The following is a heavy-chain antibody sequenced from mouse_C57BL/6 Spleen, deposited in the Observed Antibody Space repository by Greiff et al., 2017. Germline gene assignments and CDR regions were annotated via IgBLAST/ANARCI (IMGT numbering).Heavy chain of an antibody. V-gene: IGHV1-39*01. CDR1: GYSFTDYN. Sequence: EVQLQQSGPELVKPGASVKISCKASGYSFTDYNMNWVKQSNGKSLEWIGVINPNYGTTSYNQKFKSNATLTVDQSSSTAYMQRIILTSEDSAVYYCARGPNFDVYYLDYWGQGTTLTVSS. J-gene: IGHJ2*01. CDR2: INPNYGTT. CDR3: ARGPNFDVYYLDY.